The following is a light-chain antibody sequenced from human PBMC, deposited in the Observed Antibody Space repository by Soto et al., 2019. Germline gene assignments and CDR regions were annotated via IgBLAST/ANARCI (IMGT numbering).Light chain of an antibody. J-gene: IGKJ2*01. CDR3: QQYNNWPPDT. V-gene: IGKV3-15*01. CDR2: GAS. CDR1: PSVSSN. Sequence: EIVMTQSPATLSVSPGERATLACRASPSVSSNLAWYQQKPGQASRLLIYGASTRATGIPARFSGSGSGTEFTLTISSLQSEDFAVYYCQQYNNWPPDTFGQGTKLEIK.